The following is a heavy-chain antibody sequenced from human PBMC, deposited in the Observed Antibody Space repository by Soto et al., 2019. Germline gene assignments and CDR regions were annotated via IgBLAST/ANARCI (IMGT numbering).Heavy chain of an antibody. D-gene: IGHD6-13*01. V-gene: IGHV3-21*01. CDR1: GFTFSSYS. CDR2: ISSSSSYI. Sequence: GGSLRLSCAASGFTFSSYSMNWVRQAPGKGLEWVSSISSSSSYIYYADSVKGRFTISRDNAKNSLYLQMNSLRAEDTAVYYCARGRGSSWFFRPNNDYYYYGMDVWGQGTTVTVSS. J-gene: IGHJ6*02. CDR3: ARGRGSSWFFRPNNDYYYYGMDV.